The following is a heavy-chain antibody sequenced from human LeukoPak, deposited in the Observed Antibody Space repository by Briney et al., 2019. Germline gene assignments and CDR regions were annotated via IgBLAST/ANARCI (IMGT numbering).Heavy chain of an antibody. D-gene: IGHD6-19*01. Sequence: PGGSLRLSCAASGFTFSSYAMHWVRQAPGKGLEWVAVISYDGSNKYYADSVKGRFTISRDNSKNTLYLQMNSLRAEDTAVYYCARGESSGWYSGYYYYGTDVWGQGTTVTVSS. J-gene: IGHJ6*02. V-gene: IGHV3-30-3*01. CDR2: ISYDGSNK. CDR3: ARGESSGWYSGYYYYGTDV. CDR1: GFTFSSYA.